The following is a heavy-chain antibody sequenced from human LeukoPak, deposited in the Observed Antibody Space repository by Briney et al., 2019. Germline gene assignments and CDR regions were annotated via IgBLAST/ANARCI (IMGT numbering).Heavy chain of an antibody. CDR1: GFTFSRDS. CDR2: INGGGSPI. J-gene: IGHJ4*02. D-gene: IGHD6-13*01. Sequence: GGSLRLSCAASGFTFSRDSMNWVRQAPGKGLEWVSYINGGGSPIYYADSVRGRFTISRDNAKNSLYLQMNSLRAEDTAVYYCAKAGSSSWYDPFDYWGQGTLVTVSS. CDR3: AKAGSSSWYDPFDY. V-gene: IGHV3-48*01.